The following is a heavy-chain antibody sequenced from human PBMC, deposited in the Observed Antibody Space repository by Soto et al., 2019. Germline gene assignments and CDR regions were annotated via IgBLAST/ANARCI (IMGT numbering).Heavy chain of an antibody. CDR1: GGSISSGGYY. CDR2: IYYSGST. Sequence: QVQLQESGPGLVKPSQTLSLTCTVSGGSISSGGYYWSWIRQHPGKGLEWIGYIYYSGSTYYNPSLKSRVTIAVDTSKNQFALKLSSVTAADTAVYYCAREETTVTTQGGIGNNWFDPWGQGTLVTVSS. D-gene: IGHD4-17*01. J-gene: IGHJ5*02. CDR3: AREETTVTTQGGIGNNWFDP. V-gene: IGHV4-31*03.